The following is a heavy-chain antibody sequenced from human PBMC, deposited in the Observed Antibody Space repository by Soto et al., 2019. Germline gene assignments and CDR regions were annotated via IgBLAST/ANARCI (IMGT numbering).Heavy chain of an antibody. V-gene: IGHV3-23*01. CDR3: AKEQWLVHGGSDY. D-gene: IGHD6-19*01. Sequence: EVQLLESGGGLVQPGGSLRLSCAASGFTFSSYAMNWVRQAPGKGLEWVSVISGSGGSTYYTDSVKGRFTISRDNSKNKLYLQMNRLRAEDTAIYYCAKEQWLVHGGSDYWGQGTLVTISS. J-gene: IGHJ4*01. CDR2: ISGSGGST. CDR1: GFTFSSYA.